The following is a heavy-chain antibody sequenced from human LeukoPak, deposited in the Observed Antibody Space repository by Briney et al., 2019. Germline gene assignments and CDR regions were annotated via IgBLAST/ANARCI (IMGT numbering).Heavy chain of an antibody. Sequence: PGGSLRFSCAASGCTFSTFAMIWVRQPPGKGLEWVSSIFPSGGEIHYADSVRGRFTISRDNSKSTLSLQMNSLRAEDTAIYYCATYRQVLLPFESWGQGTLVTVSS. CDR3: ATYRQVLLPFES. J-gene: IGHJ4*02. D-gene: IGHD2-8*02. V-gene: IGHV3-23*01. CDR2: IFPSGGEI. CDR1: GCTFSTFA.